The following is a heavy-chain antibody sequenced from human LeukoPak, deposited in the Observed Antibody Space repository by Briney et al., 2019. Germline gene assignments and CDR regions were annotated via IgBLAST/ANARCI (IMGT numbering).Heavy chain of an antibody. CDR3: AIQRLDGTDV. V-gene: IGHV4-39*01. CDR1: GGSISSRSYY. D-gene: IGHD6-19*01. J-gene: IGHJ6*02. CDR2: IYYSGST. Sequence: PSETLSLTCTVSGGSISSRSYYWGWIRQPPGKGLEWIGSIYYSGSTYYNASPKSRVTTSVDTSKNQFSLKLTSVTAADTAVYYCAIQRLDGTDVWGQGITVTVSS.